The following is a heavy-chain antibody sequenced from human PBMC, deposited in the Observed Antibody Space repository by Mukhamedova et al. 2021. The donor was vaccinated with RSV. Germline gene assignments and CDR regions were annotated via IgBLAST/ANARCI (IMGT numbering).Heavy chain of an antibody. V-gene: IGHV3-74*03. CDR3: VSSSRSNSYFDS. Sequence: GKGLVWVSRLNSDGSHTTYADSVKGRFTVSRDNAKNTLYLQMNSLRAEDTAVYYCVSSSRSNSYFDSWVQGTLVTVSS. J-gene: IGHJ4*02. D-gene: IGHD4-11*01. CDR2: LNSDGSHT.